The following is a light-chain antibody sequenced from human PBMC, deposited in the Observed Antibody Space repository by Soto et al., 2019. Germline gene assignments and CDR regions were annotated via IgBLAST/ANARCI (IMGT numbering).Light chain of an antibody. CDR3: AAWDDTLNGQV. J-gene: IGLJ3*02. CDR2: RND. CDR1: NSNIGNNA. V-gene: IGLV1-36*01. Sequence: QSALTQPPSVSAAPRQRVTISCSGGNSNIGNNAVNWYQQIPGKAPKVLIYRNDVVLSGVSDRFSGSKSGTSASLAISGLQSEDEAHYYCAAWDDTLNGQVFGGGTQLTVL.